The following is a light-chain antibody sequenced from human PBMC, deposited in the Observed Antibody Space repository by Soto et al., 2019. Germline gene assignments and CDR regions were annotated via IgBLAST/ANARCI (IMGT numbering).Light chain of an antibody. CDR3: AAWDDNLSVAI. CDR2: KNN. CDR1: NSNIGPNY. V-gene: IGLV1-47*01. J-gene: IGLJ2*01. Sequence: QSVLTQPPSVSGTPGQRVSISCSGSNSNIGPNYVYWFQQLPGAAPKLLIYKNNQRPSGVPDRFSGSKSGTSASLAISGLRSEDEGDYYCAAWDDNLSVAIFGGGTKVTVL.